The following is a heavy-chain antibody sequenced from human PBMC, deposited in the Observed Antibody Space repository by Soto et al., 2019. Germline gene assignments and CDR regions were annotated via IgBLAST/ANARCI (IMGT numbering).Heavy chain of an antibody. V-gene: IGHV1-18*01. Sequence: QVQLVQSGAEVKKPGASVKVSCKASGYTFTTYGITWARQAPGQGLEWMGWISAYNDYTIYAQKLQGRVAMTTDTSTSIAYMELRSLRSDDTAVYYCGREYCSGGSCYSPDYWGQGTLVTVSS. J-gene: IGHJ4*02. CDR1: GYTFTTYG. CDR2: ISAYNDYT. CDR3: GREYCSGGSCYSPDY. D-gene: IGHD2-15*01.